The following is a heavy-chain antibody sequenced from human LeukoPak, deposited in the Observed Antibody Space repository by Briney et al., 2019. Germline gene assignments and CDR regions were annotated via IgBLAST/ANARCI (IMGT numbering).Heavy chain of an antibody. Sequence: GGSLRLSCAASGFTFDDYAMHWVRQAPGKGLEWVSAISGSGGSTYYADSVKGRFTISRDNSKNTLYLQMNSLRAEDTAVYYCAKEMTTVTTTGFDYWGQGTLVTVSS. CDR3: AKEMTTVTTTGFDY. V-gene: IGHV3-23*01. CDR2: ISGSGGST. D-gene: IGHD4-17*01. CDR1: GFTFDDYA. J-gene: IGHJ4*02.